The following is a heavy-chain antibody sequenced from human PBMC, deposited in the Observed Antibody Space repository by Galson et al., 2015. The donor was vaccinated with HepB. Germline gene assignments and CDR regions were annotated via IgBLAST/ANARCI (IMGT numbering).Heavy chain of an antibody. CDR2: ISYDGSNK. D-gene: IGHD3-10*01. CDR1: GFTFSSYA. Sequence: SLRLSCAASGFTFSSYAMSWVRQAPGKGLEWVAVISYDGSNKYYADSVRGRFTISRDNSRNTLYLQMNSLRAEDTAVYYCARDPGVGRGLGESYCFDYSVQGTLVTVSS. V-gene: IGHV3-30*03. J-gene: IGHJ4*02. CDR3: ARDPGVGRGLGESYCFDY.